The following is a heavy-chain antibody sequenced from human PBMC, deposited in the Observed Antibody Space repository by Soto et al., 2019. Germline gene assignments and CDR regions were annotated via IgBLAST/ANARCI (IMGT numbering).Heavy chain of an antibody. CDR1: GFTFSSYW. D-gene: IGHD3-3*01. J-gene: IGHJ6*03. V-gene: IGHV3-7*01. Sequence: GSLRLSCAASGFTFSSYWMSWVRQAPGKGLEWVANIKQDGSEKYYVDSVKGRFTISRDNAKNSLYLQMNSLRAEDTAVYYCARESGSNYDFWSGSPEYYYYYYYIDVWGKGTTVTVSS. CDR2: IKQDGSEK. CDR3: ARESGSNYDFWSGSPEYYYYYYYIDV.